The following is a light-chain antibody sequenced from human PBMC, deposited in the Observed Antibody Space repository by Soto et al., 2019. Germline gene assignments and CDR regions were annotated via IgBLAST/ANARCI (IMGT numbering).Light chain of an antibody. CDR2: KAS. J-gene: IGKJ1*01. Sequence: DIQMTQSPATLAASVGDRVSITCRASQRIDTWLAWYQQKPGKAPNLLIYKASRLQSGVPSRFSGSGSGTEFTLTISSLQPEDLATYYCQEYRNNYGTFGQGTKVEIK. CDR3: QEYRNNYGT. CDR1: QRIDTW. V-gene: IGKV1-5*03.